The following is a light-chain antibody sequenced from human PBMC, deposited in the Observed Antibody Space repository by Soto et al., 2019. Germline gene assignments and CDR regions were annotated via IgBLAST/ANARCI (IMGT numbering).Light chain of an antibody. V-gene: IGLV1-40*01. CDR3: QSYEGSLSGYV. Sequence: QSVLTQPPSVSGAPGQRVTISCTGSSSNIGAGYDVHWYQQLPGTAPKLLIYGNSNRPSGVPDRFSGSKSGTSASLAITGLQAEDEADYYCQSYEGSLSGYVFGTGTKVPVL. CDR1: SSNIGAGYD. J-gene: IGLJ1*01. CDR2: GNS.